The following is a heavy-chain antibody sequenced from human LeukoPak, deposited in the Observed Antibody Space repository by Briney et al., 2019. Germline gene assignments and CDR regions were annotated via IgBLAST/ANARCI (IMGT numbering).Heavy chain of an antibody. J-gene: IGHJ4*02. Sequence: SETLSLTCTVSGGSISSSSYYWGWIRQPPGKGLEWIGSIYYSGSTYYNPSLKSRVTISVDTSKNQFSLKLSSVTAADTAVYYCARAGRIAVAGYYFDYWGQGTLVTVSS. V-gene: IGHV4-39*07. CDR2: IYYSGST. D-gene: IGHD6-19*01. CDR1: GGSISSSSYY. CDR3: ARAGRIAVAGYYFDY.